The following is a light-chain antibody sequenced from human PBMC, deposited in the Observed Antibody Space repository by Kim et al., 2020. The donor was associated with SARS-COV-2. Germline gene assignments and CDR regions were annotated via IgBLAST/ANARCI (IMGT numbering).Light chain of an antibody. CDR2: NVN. J-gene: IGLJ2*01. CDR3: CSYTSSATVV. V-gene: IGLV2-11*01. CDR1: SSDVGSPDY. Sequence: QSALIQPPSVSGSPGQSVTISCTGTSSDVGSPDYVCWYQQHPTTLPKRIFYNVNTQPSVAPGRFSGSKAGNVASMTISGLQAEGETDYQCCSYTSSATVVFGGGTQLTVL.